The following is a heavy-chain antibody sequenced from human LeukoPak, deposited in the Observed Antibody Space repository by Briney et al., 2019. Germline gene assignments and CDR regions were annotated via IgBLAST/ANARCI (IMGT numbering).Heavy chain of an antibody. D-gene: IGHD1-26*01. CDR1: GYTFTSYG. CDR2: ISAYNGNT. V-gene: IGHV1-18*01. J-gene: IGHJ4*02. CDR3: AREQVGGTSDY. Sequence: ASVKVSCKASGYTFTSYGISWVRQAPGQGLEWMGWISAYNGNTNYPQKHQSRVTMTTDTSTSTAYMELRSLRSDDTAVYYCAREQVGGTSDYWGQGTLVTVSS.